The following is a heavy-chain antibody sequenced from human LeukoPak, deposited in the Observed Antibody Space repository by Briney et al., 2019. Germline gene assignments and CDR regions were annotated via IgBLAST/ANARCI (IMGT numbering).Heavy chain of an antibody. J-gene: IGHJ4*02. CDR3: ARGYSTTWYTLFDY. CDR1: GFPFSSYS. V-gene: IGHV3-48*01. D-gene: IGHD2-2*02. CDR2: ISSSSSSI. Sequence: GGXLXLSXXASGFPFSSYSINWVRQAPGKGLEWVSYISSSSSSIYYADSVKGRFTLSRDNAKNSLYLQMNSLRAEDTAVYYCARGYSTTWYTLFDYWGQGTLVTVSS.